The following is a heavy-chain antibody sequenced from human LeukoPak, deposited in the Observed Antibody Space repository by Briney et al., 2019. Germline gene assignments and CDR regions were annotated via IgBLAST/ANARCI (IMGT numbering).Heavy chain of an antibody. J-gene: IGHJ4*02. CDR1: GFTVSSNY. CDR3: ARGCSSTSCYGELPDY. CDR2: IYSGGST. D-gene: IGHD2-2*01. Sequence: GGSLRLSCAASGFTVSSNYMSWVRQAPGRGLEWVSVIYSGGSTYYADSVKGRFTISRDNSKNTLYLQMNSLRAEDTAVYYCARGCSSTSCYGELPDYWGQGTLVTVSS. V-gene: IGHV3-53*01.